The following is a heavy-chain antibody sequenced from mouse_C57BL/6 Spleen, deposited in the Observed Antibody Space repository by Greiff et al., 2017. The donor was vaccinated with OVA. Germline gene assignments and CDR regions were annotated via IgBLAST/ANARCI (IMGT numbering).Heavy chain of an antibody. Sequence: VQLQQSGPGLVQPSQSLSITCTVSGFSLTSYGVHWVRQSPGKGLEWLGVIWRGGSTDYNAAVMSRLSITTDNSKSQVFFKMNSLQADDTAIYYCAKESVVDYYAMDYWGQGTSVTVSS. D-gene: IGHD1-1*01. CDR1: GFSLTSYG. V-gene: IGHV2-5*01. J-gene: IGHJ4*01. CDR2: IWRGGST. CDR3: AKESVVDYYAMDY.